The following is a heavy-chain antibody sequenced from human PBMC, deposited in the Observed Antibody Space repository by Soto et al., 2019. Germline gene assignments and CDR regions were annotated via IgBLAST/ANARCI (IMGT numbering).Heavy chain of an antibody. CDR3: VGDYGGLEGFDI. D-gene: IGHD4-17*01. V-gene: IGHV3-74*01. Sequence: GGSLRLSCAAPGFTFSNAWIHRLRHVPGKGLEWVSRINTDGSTTNYADSVMGRFTISRDNSKNTLFLQMNSLRVEDTAKYYCVGDYGGLEGFDIWGQGTMVTVSS. J-gene: IGHJ3*02. CDR1: GFTFSNAW. CDR2: INTDGSTT.